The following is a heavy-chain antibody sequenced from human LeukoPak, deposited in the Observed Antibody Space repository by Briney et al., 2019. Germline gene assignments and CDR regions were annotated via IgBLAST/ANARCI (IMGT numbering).Heavy chain of an antibody. CDR3: AKDRTLYYYDSSGYYY. CDR1: GFTFSSYA. CDR2: ISGSGGST. J-gene: IGHJ4*02. V-gene: IGHV3-23*01. Sequence: GGSLRLSCAASGFTFSSYAMSWVRQAPGKGLEWVSAISGSGGSTYYADPVKGRFTISRDNSKNTLYLQMNSLRAEDTAVYYCAKDRTLYYYDSSGYYYWGQGTLVTVSS. D-gene: IGHD3-22*01.